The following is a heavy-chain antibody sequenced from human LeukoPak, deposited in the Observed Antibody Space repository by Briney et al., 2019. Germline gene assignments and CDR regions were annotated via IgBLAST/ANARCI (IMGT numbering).Heavy chain of an antibody. CDR2: ISYDGSNK. CDR3: ARGSKFVWFGELLSPYGY. J-gene: IGHJ4*02. D-gene: IGHD3-10*01. CDR1: GFTFSSYG. V-gene: IGHV3-30*19. Sequence: TGGSLRLSCAASGFTFSSYGMHWVRQAPGKGLEWVAVISYDGSNKYYADSVKGRFTISRDNSKNTLYLQMNSLRAEDTAVYYCARGSKFVWFGELLSPYGYWGQGTLVTVSS.